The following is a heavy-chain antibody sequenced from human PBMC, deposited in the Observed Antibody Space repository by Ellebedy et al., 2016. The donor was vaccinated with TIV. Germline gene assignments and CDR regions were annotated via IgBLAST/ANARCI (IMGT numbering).Heavy chain of an antibody. Sequence: PGGSLRLSCAASGFTFSSYWMSWVRQAPGKGLEWVANIKQDGSERYYVDSVKGRFTISRDNAKNSLYLQMNSLRAEDTAVYYCARDRVDYGGNSYYFDYWGQGTLVTVSS. D-gene: IGHD4-23*01. CDR3: ARDRVDYGGNSYYFDY. CDR1: GFTFSSYW. CDR2: IKQDGSER. V-gene: IGHV3-7*01. J-gene: IGHJ4*02.